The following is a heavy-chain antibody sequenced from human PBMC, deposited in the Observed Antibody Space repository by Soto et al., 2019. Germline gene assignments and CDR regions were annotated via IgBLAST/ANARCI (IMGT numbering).Heavy chain of an antibody. D-gene: IGHD2-8*01. CDR3: ARDKGYCTNGVCYTLDY. V-gene: IGHV1-2*02. Sequence: ASVKVSCKASGYTFTGYYMHWVRQAPGQGLEWMGWINPNSGGTNYAQKFQGRVTMTRDTSISTACMELSRLRSDDTAVYYCARDKGYCTNGVCYTLDYWGQGTLVTVSS. CDR2: INPNSGGT. J-gene: IGHJ4*02. CDR1: GYTFTGYY.